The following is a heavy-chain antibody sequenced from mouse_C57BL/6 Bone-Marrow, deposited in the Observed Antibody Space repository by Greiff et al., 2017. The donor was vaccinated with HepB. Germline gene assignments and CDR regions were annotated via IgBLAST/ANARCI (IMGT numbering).Heavy chain of an antibody. CDR3: AGDYTGSSPFAY. Sequence: VQLQQSVAELVRPGASVKLSCTASGFNIKNTYMHWVKQRPEQGLEWIGRIDPANGNTKYAPKFQGKATLTADTSSNTAYLQLSSLTSEDTAICSCAGDYTGSSPFAYWGQGTLVTVSA. CDR2: IDPANGNT. CDR1: GFNIKNTY. V-gene: IGHV14-3*01. D-gene: IGHD1-1*01. J-gene: IGHJ3*01.